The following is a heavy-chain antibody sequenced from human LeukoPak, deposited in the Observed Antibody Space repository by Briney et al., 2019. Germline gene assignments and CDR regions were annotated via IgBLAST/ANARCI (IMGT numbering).Heavy chain of an antibody. CDR1: GGTFSSYA. J-gene: IGHJ4*02. V-gene: IGHV1-69*04. Sequence: ASVKVSCKASGGTFSSYAISWVRQAPGQGLEWMGRIIPILGIANYAQKFQGRVTITADKSTSTAYMELSSLRSEDTAVYYCARRDSSGHFDYWGQGTLVTVSS. CDR2: IIPILGIA. CDR3: ARRDSSGHFDY. D-gene: IGHD6-19*01.